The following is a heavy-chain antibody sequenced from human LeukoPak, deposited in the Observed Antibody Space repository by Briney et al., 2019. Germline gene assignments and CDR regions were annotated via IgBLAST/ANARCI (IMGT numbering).Heavy chain of an antibody. Sequence: GASVKVSCKTSGYSFTAFYIHWVRQAPGQGLEWMGWIHPRRGDTNYAQKFQGRVTMTRDTSISTAYLDLSSLRSDDTAVYYCARDGDYGTGSYYRECIDSWGQGTPVTVSP. CDR2: IHPRRGDT. CDR3: ARDGDYGTGSYYRECIDS. V-gene: IGHV1-2*02. J-gene: IGHJ4*02. D-gene: IGHD3-10*01. CDR1: GYSFTAFY.